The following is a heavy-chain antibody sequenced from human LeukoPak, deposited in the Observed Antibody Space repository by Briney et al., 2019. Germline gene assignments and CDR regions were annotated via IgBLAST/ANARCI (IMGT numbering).Heavy chain of an antibody. J-gene: IGHJ5*02. CDR3: ARDGRSSYCSGGSCPHWFDP. D-gene: IGHD2-15*01. CDR1: SGSISSGDYY. V-gene: IGHV4-30-4*01. CDR2: IYYSGST. Sequence: SQTLSLTCTVSSGSISSGDYYWSRIRRPPGKGLEWIGYIYYSGSTYYNPSLKSRVTISVDTSKNQFSLKLSSVTAADTAVYYCARDGRSSYCSGGSCPHWFDPWGQGTLVTVSS.